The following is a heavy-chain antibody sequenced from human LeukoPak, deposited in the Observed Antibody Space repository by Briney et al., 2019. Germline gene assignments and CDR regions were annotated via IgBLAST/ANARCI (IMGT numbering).Heavy chain of an antibody. Sequence: PSETLSLTCTVSGGSISSYYWSWIRQPSGKGLEWIGYIYYSGSTNYNPSLKSRVTISVDTSKNQFSLKLSSVTAADTAVYYCARATLIAAAGNWFDPWGQGTLVTVSS. V-gene: IGHV4-59*01. CDR2: IYYSGST. CDR3: ARATLIAAAGNWFDP. J-gene: IGHJ5*02. D-gene: IGHD6-13*01. CDR1: GGSISSYY.